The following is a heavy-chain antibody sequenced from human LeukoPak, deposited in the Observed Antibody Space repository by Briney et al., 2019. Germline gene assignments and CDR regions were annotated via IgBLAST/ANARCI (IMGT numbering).Heavy chain of an antibody. Sequence: GGSLRLAWAASGFTFSSYAMSWVRQAPGKGLEWVSAIRGSGRSTYYADSVKGRFTISRDNSKNTLYLQMNSLRAEDTAVYYCAKHGLSGAFDIWGQGTMVTVSS. CDR3: AKHGLSGAFDI. V-gene: IGHV3-23*01. CDR1: GFTFSSYA. CDR2: IRGSGRST. D-gene: IGHD6-25*01. J-gene: IGHJ3*02.